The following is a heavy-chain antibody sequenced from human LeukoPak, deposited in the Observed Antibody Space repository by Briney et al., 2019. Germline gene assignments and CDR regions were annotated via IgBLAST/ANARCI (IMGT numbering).Heavy chain of an antibody. V-gene: IGHV1-18*01. CDR2: ISVYNGKT. CDR1: GYDFSRYG. D-gene: IGHD6-19*01. Sequence: ASVNVSCKASGYDFSRYGISWVRQAPGQGLQWMGWISVYNGKTKYGPLQGRVTMTTDTSTATAYMELSSLRSEDTAVYYCARPGYSSGWSIWGQGTMVTVSS. J-gene: IGHJ3*02. CDR3: ARPGYSSGWSI.